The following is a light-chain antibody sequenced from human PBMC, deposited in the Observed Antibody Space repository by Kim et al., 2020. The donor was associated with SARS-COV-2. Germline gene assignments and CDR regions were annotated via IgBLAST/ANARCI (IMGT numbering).Light chain of an antibody. CDR2: DAS. CDR3: HQRSNWPLT. J-gene: IGKJ4*01. Sequence: EIVLTQSPATLSLSPGERATLSCRASQSVSSYLAWYQQKPGHAPRLLIYDASNRATGIPARFSGSGSGTDFTLTISSLEPEDFAVYYCHQRSNWPLTFGGGTKVDIK. CDR1: QSVSSY. V-gene: IGKV3-11*01.